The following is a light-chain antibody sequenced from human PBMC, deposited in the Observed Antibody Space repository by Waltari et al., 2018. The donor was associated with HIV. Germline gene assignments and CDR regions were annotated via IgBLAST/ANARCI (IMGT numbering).Light chain of an antibody. Sequence: QSVLTQPPSTSGTPGQKVTISCSGSSSNIGTNNVYWYQKLPGTDPKPLIYKNDELPSGGPDRFSGSKSVASAALAIIGLRYGDGGDYYCAGWDESRSGVIFGGGTKLSVL. V-gene: IGLV1-47*01. CDR1: SSNIGTNN. CDR3: AGWDESRSGVI. CDR2: KND. J-gene: IGLJ2*01.